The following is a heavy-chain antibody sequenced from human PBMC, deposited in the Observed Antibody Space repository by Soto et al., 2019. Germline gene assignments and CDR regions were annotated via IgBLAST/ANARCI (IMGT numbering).Heavy chain of an antibody. CDR1: GYTFTSYG. CDR2: ISAYNGNT. CDR3: ARPNYSASNYYSMDV. D-gene: IGHD3-10*01. Sequence: GASVKVACKASGYTFTSYGIGGVRQAPGQGLEWMGWISAYNGNTNYAQKLQGRVTMTTDTSTSTAYMELRSLRSDDTAVYYCARPNYSASNYYSMDVWGKGTTVTVSX. V-gene: IGHV1-18*01. J-gene: IGHJ6*03.